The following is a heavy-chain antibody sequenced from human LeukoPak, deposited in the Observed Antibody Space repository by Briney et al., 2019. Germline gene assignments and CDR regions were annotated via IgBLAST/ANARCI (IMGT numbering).Heavy chain of an antibody. CDR1: GVTFSSYY. CDR3: VTSLNTVIIRPYYFDS. J-gene: IGHJ4*02. D-gene: IGHD3-10*01. Sequence: PEGSLRLSCAASGVTFSSYYMDWIRQAPGQGLQWISYISSSGLSAYYSDSVKGRFIISRYNAMNSLYLYMNILRAEDTAVYYFVTSLNTVIIRPYYFDSWGQGTLATVSS. V-gene: IGHV3-11*04. CDR2: ISSSGLSA.